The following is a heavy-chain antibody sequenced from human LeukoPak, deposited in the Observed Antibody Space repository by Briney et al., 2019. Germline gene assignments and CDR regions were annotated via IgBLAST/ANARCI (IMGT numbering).Heavy chain of an antibody. CDR2: INPSGGST. D-gene: IGHD2-21*01. Sequence: GASVKVSCKASGYTFTSYYMHWVRQAPGQGLEWMGIINPSGGSTSYAQKFQGRVTMTRDTSTNTVYMELSSLRSEDTAVYYCAAHSYCGGDCYSKSDYWGQGTLVTVSS. CDR3: AAHSYCGGDCYSKSDY. V-gene: IGHV1-46*03. CDR1: GYTFTSYY. J-gene: IGHJ4*02.